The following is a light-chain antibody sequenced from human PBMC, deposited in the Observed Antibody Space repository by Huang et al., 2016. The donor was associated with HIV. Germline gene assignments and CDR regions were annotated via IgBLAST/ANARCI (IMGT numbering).Light chain of an antibody. J-gene: IGKJ1*01. CDR2: DAS. Sequence: DIQMTQSPSTLSASVGVRVTITCRASQSINTWLAWYQRKPGKAPKLLIYDASSLESEVPSRFSCSGSGTEFTLTISSLQPDDFGTYYCQQYNNYPWTFGQGTKVEIK. V-gene: IGKV1-5*01. CDR3: QQYNNYPWT. CDR1: QSINTW.